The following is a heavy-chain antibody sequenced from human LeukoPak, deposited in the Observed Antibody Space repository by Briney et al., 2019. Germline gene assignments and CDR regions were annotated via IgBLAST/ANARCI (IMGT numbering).Heavy chain of an antibody. CDR1: GFTFSNYN. CDR2: ISSSSSYI. J-gene: IGHJ4*02. Sequence: GGSLRVSCAASGFTFSNYNMNWVRQAPGKGLEWVSSISSSSSYIYYADSVKGRFTISRDNTKNSLYLQMNSLRAEDTAVYYCARDSPYGTAGYWGQGTLVTVSS. CDR3: ARDSPYGTAGY. V-gene: IGHV3-21*01. D-gene: IGHD2-8*02.